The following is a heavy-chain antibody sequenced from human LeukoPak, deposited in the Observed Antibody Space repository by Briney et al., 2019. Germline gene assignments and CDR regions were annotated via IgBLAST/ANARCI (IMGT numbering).Heavy chain of an antibody. Sequence: SETLSLTCTVSGGSISSYYWSWIRQPPGKGLEWIGYIYYSGSTNYNPSLKSRVTMSVDTSKNQFSLKLSSVTAADTAVYYCARDLLHDYADSTGYWGQGTLVTVSS. CDR3: ARDLLHDYADSTGY. D-gene: IGHD4-17*01. CDR2: IYYSGST. J-gene: IGHJ4*02. V-gene: IGHV4-59*12. CDR1: GGSISSYY.